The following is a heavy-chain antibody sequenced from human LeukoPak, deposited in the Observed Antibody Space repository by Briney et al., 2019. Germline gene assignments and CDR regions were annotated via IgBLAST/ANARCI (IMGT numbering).Heavy chain of an antibody. J-gene: IGHJ4*02. CDR1: GGSISPYY. Sequence: PSETLSLTCTVSGGSISPYYWNWIRQPPGKGLEWIGYIYYSGSTNYNPSLKSRVTISLDMSKNQFSLKLSSVTAADTAIYYCARDVNCSGNSCYGSWGQGTLVTVSS. CDR3: ARDVNCSGNSCYGS. V-gene: IGHV4-59*01. D-gene: IGHD2-15*01. CDR2: IYYSGST.